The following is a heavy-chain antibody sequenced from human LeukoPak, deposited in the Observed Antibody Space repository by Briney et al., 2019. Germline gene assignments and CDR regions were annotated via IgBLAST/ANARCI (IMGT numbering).Heavy chain of an antibody. CDR1: GGSISTYY. Sequence: PSETLSLTCTVSGGSISTYYWSWIRKPPGKGLEWIGYIYYTGNTNYNPSLKSRVTISVDTSKNQFSLKLSSVTAADTAVYYCARHEGYSYIPYWYFDLWGRGTLVTVSS. V-gene: IGHV4-59*08. J-gene: IGHJ2*01. CDR2: IYYTGNT. D-gene: IGHD5-18*01. CDR3: ARHEGYSYIPYWYFDL.